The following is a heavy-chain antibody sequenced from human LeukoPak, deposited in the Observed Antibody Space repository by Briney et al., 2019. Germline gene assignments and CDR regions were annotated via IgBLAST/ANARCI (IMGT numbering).Heavy chain of an antibody. CDR2: ISSSSSYI. Sequence: GGSLRLSCAASGFTFSSYSMNWVRQAPGKGLEWVSSISSSSSYIYYADSVKGRFTISRDNAKNSLYLQMNSLRAEDTAVYYCARAYCSSTSCYHYYYYYMDVWGKGTTVTVS. V-gene: IGHV3-21*01. J-gene: IGHJ6*03. CDR1: GFTFSSYS. D-gene: IGHD2-2*01. CDR3: ARAYCSSTSCYHYYYYYMDV.